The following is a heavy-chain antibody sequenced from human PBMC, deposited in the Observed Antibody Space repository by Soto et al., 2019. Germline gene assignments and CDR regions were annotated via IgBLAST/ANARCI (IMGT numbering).Heavy chain of an antibody. CDR2: IIPILSIA. CDR3: AREGGFYGSGFDY. J-gene: IGHJ4*02. Sequence: QVQLVQSGAEVKKPGSSVKVSCKASGGTFSSYTISWVRQAPGQGLERMGRIIPILSIANYTQNFQGRVTITADKSTSTAYMELSSLRSEDTAVYYCAREGGFYGSGFDYWGQGTLVTVSS. CDR1: GGTFSSYT. V-gene: IGHV1-69*08. D-gene: IGHD3-10*01.